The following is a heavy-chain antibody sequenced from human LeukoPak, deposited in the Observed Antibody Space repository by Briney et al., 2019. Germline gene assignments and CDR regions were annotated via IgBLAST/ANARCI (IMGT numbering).Heavy chain of an antibody. D-gene: IGHD3-22*01. CDR2: IIPILGIA. CDR3: AGGTTRVWLYDY. V-gene: IGHV1-69*04. CDR1: GGTFISYA. J-gene: IGHJ4*02. Sequence: GASVKVSCKASGGTFISYAISWVRQAPGQGLEWMGRIIPILGIANYAQKFQGRVTITADKSTSTAYMELSSLRSEDTAVYYCAGGTTRVWLYDYWGQGTLVTVSS.